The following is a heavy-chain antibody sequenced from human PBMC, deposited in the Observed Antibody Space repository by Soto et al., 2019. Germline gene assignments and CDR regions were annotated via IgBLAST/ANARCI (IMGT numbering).Heavy chain of an antibody. D-gene: IGHD4-4*01. CDR3: TTLTTVTTPFDY. CDR2: IRSKANSYAT. CDR1: GFTFSGSA. J-gene: IGHJ4*02. Sequence: GGSLRLSCAASGFTFSGSAMHWVRQASGKGLEWVGRIRSKANSYATAYAASVKGRFTISRDDSKNTAYLQMNSLKTEDTAVYYCTTLTTVTTPFDYWGQGTLVTVSS. V-gene: IGHV3-73*01.